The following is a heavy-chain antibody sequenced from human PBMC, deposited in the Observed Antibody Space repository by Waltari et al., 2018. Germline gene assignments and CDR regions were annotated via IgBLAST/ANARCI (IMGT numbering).Heavy chain of an antibody. CDR2: ISSSSSYM. Sequence: EVQLVESGGGLVKPGGSLRLSCAASGFTFSSYSMNWVRQAPGKGLEWVSSISSSSSYMYYADSVKGRFTISRDNAKNSLYLQMNSLRAEDTAVYYCARGKKNLDYWGQGTLVTVSS. CDR3: ARGKKNLDY. V-gene: IGHV3-21*01. J-gene: IGHJ4*02. CDR1: GFTFSSYS.